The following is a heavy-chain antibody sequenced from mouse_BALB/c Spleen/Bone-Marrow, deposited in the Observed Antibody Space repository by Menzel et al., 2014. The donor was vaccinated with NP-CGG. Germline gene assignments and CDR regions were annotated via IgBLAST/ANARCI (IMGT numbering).Heavy chain of an antibody. J-gene: IGHJ4*01. V-gene: IGHV7-3*02. CDR3: ARYDGYSDNAMDY. CDR2: IRNKANGYTT. D-gene: IGHD2-3*01. CDR1: GFTFTDYY. Sequence: EVNVVESGGGLVQPGSSLRLSCATSGFTFTDYYMNWVRQPPGKALEWLSFIRNKANGYTTEFSASVKGRFTISRDNSQSILYLQMNTLRAEDSATYYCARYDGYSDNAMDYWGQGTSVTVSS.